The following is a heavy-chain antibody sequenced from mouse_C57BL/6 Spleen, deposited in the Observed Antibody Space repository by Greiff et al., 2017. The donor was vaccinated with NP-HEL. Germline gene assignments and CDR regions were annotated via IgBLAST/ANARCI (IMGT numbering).Heavy chain of an antibody. CDR3: AREGESFAY. CDR1: GYSITSGYY. V-gene: IGHV3-6*01. J-gene: IGHJ3*01. CDR2: ISYDGSN. Sequence: DVKLVESGPGLVKPSQSLSLTCSVTGYSITSGYYWNWIRQFPGNKLEWMGYISYDGSNNYNPSLKNRISITRDTSKNQFFLKLNSVTTEDTATYYCAREGESFAYWGQGTLVTVSA.